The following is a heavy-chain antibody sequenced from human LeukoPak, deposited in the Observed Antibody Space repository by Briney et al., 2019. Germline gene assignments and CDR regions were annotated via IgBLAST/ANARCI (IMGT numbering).Heavy chain of an antibody. V-gene: IGHV3-74*01. CDR3: VRGIIAVSGIDY. CDR2: INSDGSIT. J-gene: IGHJ4*01. Sequence: GGSLRLSCAASGFTLSSHCMHWVRQAPGKGLVWVSLINSDGSITSFADSVKGRFTISRDNAKNTLYLQMNSLRAEDTAVYYCVRGIIAVSGIDYWGHGTLVSVSS. CDR1: GFTLSSHC. D-gene: IGHD5-12*01.